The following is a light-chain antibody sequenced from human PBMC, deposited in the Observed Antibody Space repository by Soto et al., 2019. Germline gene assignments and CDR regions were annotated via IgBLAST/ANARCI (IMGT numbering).Light chain of an antibody. J-gene: IGKJ1*01. CDR1: QSVTSS. CDR3: QQYNNWPPWT. CDR2: GAS. Sequence: DIVLTQSPGTLSLSPGERVTLSCRASQSVTSSYIAWYQQKPGQAPRLLIYGASTRATGIPARFSGSGSGTEFTLTISSLQSEDFAVYYCQQYNNWPPWTFGQGTKVDIK. V-gene: IGKV3-15*01.